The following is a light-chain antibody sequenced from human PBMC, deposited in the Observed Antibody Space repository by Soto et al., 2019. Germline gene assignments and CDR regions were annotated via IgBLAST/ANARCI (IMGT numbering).Light chain of an antibody. CDR2: DVS. Sequence: QSVLTQPGSVSGSPGQSITISCTGTSSDVGGYNYASWYQQHPGKAPKLMIYDVSNRPSGVSNRFSGSKSGNTASLTISGLQAADEADYYCSSYTSSSPPYVFGTGTRSPS. V-gene: IGLV2-14*01. CDR1: SSDVGGYNY. J-gene: IGLJ1*01. CDR3: SSYTSSSPPYV.